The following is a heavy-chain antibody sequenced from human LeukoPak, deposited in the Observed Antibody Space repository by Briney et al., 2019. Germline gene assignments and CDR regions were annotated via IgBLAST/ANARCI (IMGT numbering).Heavy chain of an antibody. CDR2: IKQDGSEK. V-gene: IGHV3-7*01. J-gene: IGHJ6*02. CDR3: ARDRCGGTIFCFPGMDV. Sequence: PGGSLRLSCAASGFTFSSYWMSWVRQVPGKGLEWVANIKQDGSEKYYVDSVKGRFTISRDNAKNSLYLQMNSLRAEDTAVYYCARDRCGGTIFCFPGMDVWGQGTTVTVSS. CDR1: GFTFSSYW. D-gene: IGHD3-9*01.